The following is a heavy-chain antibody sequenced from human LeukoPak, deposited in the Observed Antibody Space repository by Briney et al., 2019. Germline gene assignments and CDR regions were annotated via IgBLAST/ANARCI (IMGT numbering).Heavy chain of an antibody. CDR3: AKDLGGSGDFWSGYYDYYYSGMDV. CDR2: ISYDGSNK. D-gene: IGHD3-3*01. Sequence: AGGSLRLSCAASGFTFSNYGMHWVRQAPGKGLEWVAVISYDGSNKYYADSVKSRFTISRDSSKNTLYLQMNSLRAEDTAVFYCAKDLGGSGDFWSGYYDYYYSGMDVWGQGTTVTVSS. CDR1: GFTFSNYG. J-gene: IGHJ6*02. V-gene: IGHV3-30*18.